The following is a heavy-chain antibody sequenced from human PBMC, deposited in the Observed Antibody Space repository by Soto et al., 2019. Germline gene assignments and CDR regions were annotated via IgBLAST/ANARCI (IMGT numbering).Heavy chain of an antibody. CDR3: TRSSYSSTWYWFDP. J-gene: IGHJ5*02. D-gene: IGHD6-13*01. CDR1: GFTFGDYA. CDR2: IRSKTYGGTT. Sequence: PGGSLRLSCTASGFTFGDYAMNWFRQSPGKGLQWVGFIRSKTYGGTTEYAASVKGRFTISRDDSKSIAYLQVDSLKTEDSAVYYCTRSSYSSTWYWFDPWGPGTLVTVSS. V-gene: IGHV3-49*03.